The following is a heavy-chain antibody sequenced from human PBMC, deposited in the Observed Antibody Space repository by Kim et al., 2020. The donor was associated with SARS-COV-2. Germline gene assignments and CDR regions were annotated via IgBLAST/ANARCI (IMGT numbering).Heavy chain of an antibody. CDR1: GGSFSGYY. Sequence: SETLSLTCAVYGGSFSGYYWSWIRQPPGKGLEWIGEINHSGSTNYNPSLKSRVTISVDTSKNQFSLKLSSVTAADTAVYYCARRWFGGEFDYWGQGTLVT. CDR3: ARRWFGGEFDY. D-gene: IGHD3-10*01. J-gene: IGHJ4*02. CDR2: INHSGST. V-gene: IGHV4-34*01.